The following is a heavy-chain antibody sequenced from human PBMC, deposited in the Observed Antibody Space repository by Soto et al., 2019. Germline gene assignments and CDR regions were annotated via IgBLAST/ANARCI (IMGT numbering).Heavy chain of an antibody. D-gene: IGHD6-13*01. CDR2: INAGNGNT. J-gene: IGHJ3*02. Sequence: QVQLVQSGAEVKKPGASVKVSCKASGYTFTSYAMHWVRQAPGQRLEWMGWINAGNGNTKYSQKFQGRVTITRDTPGSTAYMEVGSVRSEDTVVYYWAIAAASAGGAFDIWGKGTMVTVSS. CDR3: AIAAASAGGAFDI. CDR1: GYTFTSYA. V-gene: IGHV1-3*01.